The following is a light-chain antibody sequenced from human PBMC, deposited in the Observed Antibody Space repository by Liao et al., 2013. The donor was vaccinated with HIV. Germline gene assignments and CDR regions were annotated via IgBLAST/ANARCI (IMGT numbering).Light chain of an antibody. CDR1: ALSKKY. V-gene: IGLV3-16*01. CDR2: KDS. J-gene: IGLJ2*01. CDR3: LSADSRGV. Sequence: SYELTQPPSVSVSLGQMARIPCSGEALSKKYAYWYQQKPGQFPVMVIYKDSERPSGIPERFSGSSSGTIVTLTISGVQAEDEADYYCLSADSRGVFGGGTKLTVL.